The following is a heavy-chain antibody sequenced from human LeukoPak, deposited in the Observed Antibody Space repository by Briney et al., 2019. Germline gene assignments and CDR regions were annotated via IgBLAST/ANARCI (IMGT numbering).Heavy chain of an antibody. Sequence: GGSLRLSCVTSGFSFSSYAMQWVRQAPRNGLQWVTVTSYDGSDTYYADSVKGRFTLSRDSSTNTVYLQMDNLRSEDTAVYYCAREYGYSSGPMNRGHDYWGQGTLVTVSS. CDR2: TSYDGSDT. J-gene: IGHJ4*02. CDR1: GFSFSSYA. CDR3: AREYGYSSGPMNRGHDY. V-gene: IGHV3-30*03. D-gene: IGHD6-19*01.